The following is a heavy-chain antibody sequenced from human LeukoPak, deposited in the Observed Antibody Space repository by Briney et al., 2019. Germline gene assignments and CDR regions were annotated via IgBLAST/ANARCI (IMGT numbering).Heavy chain of an antibody. Sequence: PGGSLRLSCAASGFTFSTYWMGWVRQAPGKGLEWVAHIPQDGSEQYYVDSVRGRFTISRDNAKNSLYLQMYSLRAEDTAVYYCARDRRATGIDYWGQGILVTASS. D-gene: IGHD5-12*01. V-gene: IGHV3-7*01. CDR2: IPQDGSEQ. CDR3: ARDRRATGIDY. CDR1: GFTFSTYW. J-gene: IGHJ4*02.